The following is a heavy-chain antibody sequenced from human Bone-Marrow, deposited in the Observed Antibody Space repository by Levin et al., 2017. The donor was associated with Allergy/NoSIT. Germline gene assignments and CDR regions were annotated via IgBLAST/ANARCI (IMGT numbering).Heavy chain of an antibody. V-gene: IGHV3-23*01. Sequence: VGSLRLSCRISGFIFADYAMSWVRRAPGRGLEWVSSLDGSSGKTLYADSVKGRFTISREYSKDTLFLQMNSLRAEDTARYYCVKAETTVMLDYSSFDVWGEGTAVTVSS. CDR1: GFIFADYA. CDR3: VKAETTVMLDYSSFDV. CDR2: LDGSSGKT. J-gene: IGHJ6*04. D-gene: IGHD4-17*01.